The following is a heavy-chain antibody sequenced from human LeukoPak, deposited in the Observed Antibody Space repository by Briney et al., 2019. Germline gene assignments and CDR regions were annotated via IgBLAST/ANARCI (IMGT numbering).Heavy chain of an antibody. CDR1: GFTFSSYE. CDR3: ARDGGQLWRSSYYGMDV. V-gene: IGHV3-48*03. D-gene: IGHD5-18*01. J-gene: IGHJ6*02. Sequence: GGPLRLSCAASGFTFSSYEMNWVRQAPGKGLEWVSYISSSGSTIYYADSVKGRFTISRDNAKNSLYLQMNSLRAEDTAVYYCARDGGQLWRSSYYGMDVWGQGTTVTVSS. CDR2: ISSSGSTI.